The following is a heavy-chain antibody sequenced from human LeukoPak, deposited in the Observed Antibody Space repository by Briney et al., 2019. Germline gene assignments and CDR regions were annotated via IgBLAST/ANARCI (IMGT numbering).Heavy chain of an antibody. D-gene: IGHD3-10*01. CDR2: TSYDGSNK. CDR1: GFTFSRYT. Sequence: GGSLRLSCTTSGFTFSRYTLHWVRQAPDKGLEWVAVTSYDGSNKYYADSVKGRFTISRDNSKNTLYLQMNSLRADDTVVYYCTRGPYGAGSYRFDYWGQGVLVTVAS. V-gene: IGHV3-30*04. J-gene: IGHJ4*02. CDR3: TRGPYGAGSYRFDY.